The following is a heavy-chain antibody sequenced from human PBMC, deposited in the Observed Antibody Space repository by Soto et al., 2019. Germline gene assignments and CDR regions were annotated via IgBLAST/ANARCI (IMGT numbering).Heavy chain of an antibody. D-gene: IGHD3-3*01. Sequence: EVQLLESGGGLVQPGGSLRLSCAASGFTFSSYEMNWVRQAPGKGLEWVSYISSSGSTIYYADSVKGRFTISRDNAKNSLYLQMNSLRAEDTAVYYCARETPSYYDFWSGYLNWFDPWGQGTLVTVSS. J-gene: IGHJ5*02. V-gene: IGHV3-48*03. CDR3: ARETPSYYDFWSGYLNWFDP. CDR2: ISSSGSTI. CDR1: GFTFSSYE.